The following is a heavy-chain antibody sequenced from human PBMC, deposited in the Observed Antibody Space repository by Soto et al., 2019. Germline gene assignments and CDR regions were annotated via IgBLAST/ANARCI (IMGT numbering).Heavy chain of an antibody. CDR3: ARQPYDSTGYYYGA. J-gene: IGHJ5*02. CDR2: MYSGGNT. Sequence: QLQLQESGPGLVKPSETLSLTCTVSGGSFSSSTYYWGWIRQPPGKGLEWIGSMYSGGNTYYNPSLKSRVTVSVDTSKNHFSLKLTSVTAADTAMYYCARQPYDSTGYYYGAWGQGILVTVSS. CDR1: GGSFSSSTYY. D-gene: IGHD3-22*01. V-gene: IGHV4-39*01.